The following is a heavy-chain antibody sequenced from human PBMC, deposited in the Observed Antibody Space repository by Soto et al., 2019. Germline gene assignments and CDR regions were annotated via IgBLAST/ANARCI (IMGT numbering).Heavy chain of an antibody. CDR2: ISYDGSNK. D-gene: IGHD5-18*01. CDR3: ARGQGAMARLNFDY. J-gene: IGHJ4*02. V-gene: IGHV3-30-3*01. Sequence: QVQLVESGGGVVQPGRSLRLSCAASGFTFSSYAMHWVRQAPGKGLEWVAVISYDGSNKYYADSVKSRFTISRDNSKNTLYLQMNSLRAEDTAVYYCARGQGAMARLNFDYWGQGTLVTVSS. CDR1: GFTFSSYA.